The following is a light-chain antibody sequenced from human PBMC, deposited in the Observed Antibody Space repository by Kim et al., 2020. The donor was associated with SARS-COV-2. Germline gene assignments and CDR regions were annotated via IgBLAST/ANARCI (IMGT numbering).Light chain of an antibody. CDR1: SSDIGGYNY. CDR3: SSYTSTSTVV. CDR2: DVT. J-gene: IGLJ2*01. V-gene: IGLV2-14*03. Sequence: QSALTQPPSVSGSPGQSITISCTGTSSDIGGYNYVSWYQQHPGKAPKPVIYDVTKRPSGVSNRFSGSKSGNTASLTISGLQAEEEAEYYCSSYTSTSTVVFGGGTQLTVL.